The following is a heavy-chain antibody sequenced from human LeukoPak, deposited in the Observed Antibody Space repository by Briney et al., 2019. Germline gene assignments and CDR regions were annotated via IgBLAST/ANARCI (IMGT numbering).Heavy chain of an antibody. D-gene: IGHD2-2*01. CDR1: GGSFSGYY. CDR3: ARRRLPAATGSPLDY. J-gene: IGHJ4*02. V-gene: IGHV4-34*01. CDR2: INHSGST. Sequence: SETLSLTCAVYGGSFSGYYWSWIRQPPGKGLEWIGEINHSGSTNYNPSLKSRVTISVDTSKNQFSLKPSSVTAADTAVYYCARRRLPAATGSPLDYWGQGTLVTVSS.